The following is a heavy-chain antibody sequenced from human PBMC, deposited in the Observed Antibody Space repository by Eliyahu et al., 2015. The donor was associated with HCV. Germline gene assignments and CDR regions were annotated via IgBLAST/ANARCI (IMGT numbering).Heavy chain of an antibody. V-gene: IGHV3-21*01. CDR2: ISSGSSYI. CDR1: GFXXSXYX. CDR3: ARDPLMLATGELYFDY. J-gene: IGHJ4*02. Sequence: EVQLVESGGGLVKPGGSLXLSCAASGFXXSXYXMNWVRQAPGKGLEWVSSISSGSSYIYYADSVKGRFTISRDNAKNSLYLQLNSLRAEDTAVYYCARDPLMLATGELYFDYWGQGTLVTVSS. D-gene: IGHD5-24*01.